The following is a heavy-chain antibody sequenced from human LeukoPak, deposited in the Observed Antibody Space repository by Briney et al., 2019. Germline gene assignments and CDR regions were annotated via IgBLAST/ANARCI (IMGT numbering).Heavy chain of an antibody. D-gene: IGHD4-17*01. Sequence: GGSLRLSCAASGFTVSSNYMSWVRQAPGKGLEWVSVIYSAGNIYYADSVKGRFTISRDNSKNTVFLQMSSLRAEDTAVYYCAREGTGYGDHCFDLWGQGTLVSVSS. CDR2: IYSAGNI. J-gene: IGHJ4*02. CDR1: GFTVSSNY. V-gene: IGHV3-53*01. CDR3: AREGTGYGDHCFDL.